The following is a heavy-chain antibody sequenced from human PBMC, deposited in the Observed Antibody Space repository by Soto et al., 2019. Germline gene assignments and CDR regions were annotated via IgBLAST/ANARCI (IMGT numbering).Heavy chain of an antibody. CDR3: TRGPRSTSTGTGAF. V-gene: IGHV3-74*01. CDR2: INDDGIST. J-gene: IGHJ4*02. D-gene: IGHD1-1*01. CDR1: GFTFSMYW. Sequence: EVQLVESGGGLVQPGGSLRLSCAASGFTFSMYWMNWVRQVPGKGPEWVSRINDDGISTNYADSVKGRFTISRDNAKNTLYLQMNALRVEDTAVYYCTRGPRSTSTGTGAFWGQGTLVTVSS.